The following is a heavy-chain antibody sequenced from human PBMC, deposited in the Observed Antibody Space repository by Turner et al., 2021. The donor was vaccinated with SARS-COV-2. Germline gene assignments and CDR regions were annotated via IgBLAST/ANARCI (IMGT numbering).Heavy chain of an antibody. CDR1: GYTLIELS. CDR3: ATGYAYCGGDCSIYY. Sequence: QVQLVQSGAEVKKPGASVKVSCKVSGYTLIELSIHWVRQAPGKGLEWMGGFDPEDGETIYAQKFQGRVTMTEDTSTDTAYMELSSLRSEDTAMYYCATGYAYCGGDCSIYYWGQGTLVTVSS. CDR2: FDPEDGET. J-gene: IGHJ4*02. D-gene: IGHD2-21*02. V-gene: IGHV1-24*01.